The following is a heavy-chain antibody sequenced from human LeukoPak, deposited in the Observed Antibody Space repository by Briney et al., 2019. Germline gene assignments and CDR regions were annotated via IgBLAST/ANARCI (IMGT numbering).Heavy chain of an antibody. CDR3: ARLYSSSWYGFRGYYMDV. CDR2: IWYDGSNK. J-gene: IGHJ6*03. D-gene: IGHD6-13*01. Sequence: GGSLRLSCAASGFTFSSYGMHWVRQAPGKGLEWVAVIWYDGSNKYYADSVKGRFTISRDNSKNTLYLQMNSLRAEDTAVYYCARLYSSSWYGFRGYYMDVWGKGTTVTVSS. V-gene: IGHV3-33*01. CDR1: GFTFSSYG.